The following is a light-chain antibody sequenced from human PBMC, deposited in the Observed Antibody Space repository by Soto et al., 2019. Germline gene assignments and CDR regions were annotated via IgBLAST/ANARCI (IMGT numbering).Light chain of an antibody. Sequence: QSALTQPASVSGSPGQSITISCTGTSDVVGNYNLVSWYQQHPGKAPKLIIYEGNKRPSGVSNRFSGSKSGNTASLTISGLQAEDEADYYCCSYAGSSTFVVFGGGTKLTVL. CDR1: SDVVGNYNL. CDR2: EGN. V-gene: IGLV2-23*03. CDR3: CSYAGSSTFVV. J-gene: IGLJ2*01.